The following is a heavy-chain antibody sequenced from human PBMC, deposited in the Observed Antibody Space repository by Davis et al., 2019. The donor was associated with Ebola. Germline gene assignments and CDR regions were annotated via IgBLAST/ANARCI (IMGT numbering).Heavy chain of an antibody. CDR3: AKDREGSGSYYWYYFDY. D-gene: IGHD3-10*01. J-gene: IGHJ4*02. V-gene: IGHV3-21*04. CDR2: ISSSSSYI. Sequence: GESLKISCAASGFTFSSYSMNWVRQAPGKGLEWVSSISSSSSYIYYADSVKGRFTISRDNYKSTLYLQMNSLRAEDTAVYYCAKDREGSGSYYWYYFDYWGQGTLVTVSS. CDR1: GFTFSSYS.